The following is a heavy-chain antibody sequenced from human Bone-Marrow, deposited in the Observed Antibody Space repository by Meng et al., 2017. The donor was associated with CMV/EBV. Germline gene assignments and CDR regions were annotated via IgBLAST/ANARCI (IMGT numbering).Heavy chain of an antibody. CDR2: IYSGGST. CDR1: GFTVSSNY. J-gene: IGHJ4*02. V-gene: IGHV3-53*01. D-gene: IGHD2-2*01. Sequence: GESLKISCAASGFTVSSNYMSWVRQAPGKGLEWVSVIYSGGSTYYADSVKGRFTISRDNSKNTPYLQMNGLRAEDTAVYYCARGGSTSSSFDYWGQGTLVTVSS. CDR3: ARGGSTSSSFDY.